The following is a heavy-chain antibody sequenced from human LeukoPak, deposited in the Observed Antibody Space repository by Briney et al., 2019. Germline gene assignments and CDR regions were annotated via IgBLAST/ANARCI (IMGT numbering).Heavy chain of an antibody. CDR2: IKEDGSEK. Sequence: PGGSLRLSCAASGFTPSSQWMSWVRQAPGKGLAWGANIKEDGSEKYYVDSVKGRFTISRDNAKNSLYLQMHSLRAGDTAVYYCARDTCTGTSCYVLYYMDVWGKGTTVTVSS. D-gene: IGHD2-2*01. J-gene: IGHJ6*03. V-gene: IGHV3-7*01. CDR3: ARDTCTGTSCYVLYYMDV. CDR1: GFTPSSQW.